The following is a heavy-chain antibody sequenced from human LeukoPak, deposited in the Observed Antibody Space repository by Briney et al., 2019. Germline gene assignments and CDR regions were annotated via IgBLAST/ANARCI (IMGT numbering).Heavy chain of an antibody. J-gene: IGHJ4*02. CDR1: GGPISGDY. Sequence: SQTLSVTRTVSGGPISGDYWSWIRQPPGQGLEWVAYIYYTEASNSIPSLTRRFTMSVATSKNQFSLRLSSVTAADTAVYYCARLQGHSTAIFDYWGQGTLVTVSS. D-gene: IGHD2-21*01. CDR2: IYYTEAS. CDR3: ARLQGHSTAIFDY. V-gene: IGHV4-59*01.